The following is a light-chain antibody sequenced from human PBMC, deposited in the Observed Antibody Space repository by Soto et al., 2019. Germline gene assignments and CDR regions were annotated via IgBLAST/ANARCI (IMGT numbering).Light chain of an antibody. V-gene: IGKV3-20*01. Sequence: VMTQSPATLSVSPGERAALSCRASQSVSTNLAWYQQKPGQPPRLLIYGTASRAPDIPDRFSGDGAGADFTLTITRLEPEDFAVYYCQHYGSSVTFGGGTKVEVK. CDR2: GTA. CDR1: QSVSTN. CDR3: QHYGSSVT. J-gene: IGKJ4*01.